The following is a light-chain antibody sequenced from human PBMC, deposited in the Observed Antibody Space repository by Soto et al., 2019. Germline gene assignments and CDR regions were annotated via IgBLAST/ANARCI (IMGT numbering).Light chain of an antibody. CDR2: EVS. Sequence: QSVLTQPASVCGSPGQSITISCTGTSSDVGGYNYVSWYQQHPGKAPKLMIYEVSNRPSGVSNRLSGSKSGNTASLTISGLQAEDEADYYCSSYTSSSTLLYVFGTGTKVTVL. V-gene: IGLV2-14*01. J-gene: IGLJ1*01. CDR1: SSDVGGYNY. CDR3: SSYTSSSTLLYV.